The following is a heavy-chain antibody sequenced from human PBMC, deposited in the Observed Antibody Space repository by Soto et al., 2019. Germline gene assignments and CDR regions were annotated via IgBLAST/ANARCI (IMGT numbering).Heavy chain of an antibody. CDR3: ARRLWDSSGWHPFDS. CDR1: GVSVSTTGVG. Sequence: QITLKESGPTLVKPTQTLTLTCTLSGVSVSTTGVGVAWIRQPPGKALECLALIYWNDDERYSPSLKSRHTISKDISKNQVVLTMANMDPVDAATYYCARRLWDSSGWHPFDSWGQGALVTVSS. D-gene: IGHD6-19*01. J-gene: IGHJ4*02. CDR2: IYWNDDE. V-gene: IGHV2-5*01.